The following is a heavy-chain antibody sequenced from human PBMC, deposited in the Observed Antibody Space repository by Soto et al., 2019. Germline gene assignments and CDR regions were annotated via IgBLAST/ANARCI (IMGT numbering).Heavy chain of an antibody. CDR1: GYTFTSYG. V-gene: IGHV1-18*01. CDR2: ISPYNGDT. Sequence: QVQLVQSGTELKKPGASVMVSCKTSGYTFTSYGISWVRQAPGQGPEWMGLISPYNGDTIYARKFQGRVIVTADIATRTVYLELRSLRSDDTAVYYCVRDASSGYRGWWDPWGQGTLVTVSS. CDR3: VRDASSGYRGWWDP. D-gene: IGHD6-25*01. J-gene: IGHJ5*02.